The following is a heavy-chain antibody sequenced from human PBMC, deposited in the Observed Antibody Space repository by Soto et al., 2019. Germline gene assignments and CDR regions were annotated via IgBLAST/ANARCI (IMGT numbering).Heavy chain of an antibody. D-gene: IGHD2-8*01. CDR3: ARTYCRNGSCKKTVFDY. V-gene: IGHV4-39*01. J-gene: IGHJ4*02. CDR2: IYYSGST. CDR1: GGSISSSTYY. Sequence: SETLSLTCTVSGGSISSSTYYWGWLRQPPGKGLEWIGSIYYSGSTYYNKSLKSRVTISVDTSKNQVSLKLTSVTAADTALYYCARTYCRNGSCKKTVFDYRGQGTLVTVSS.